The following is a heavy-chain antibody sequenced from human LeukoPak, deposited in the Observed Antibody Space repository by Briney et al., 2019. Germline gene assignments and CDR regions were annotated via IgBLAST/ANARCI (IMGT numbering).Heavy chain of an antibody. CDR3: ARGMPATAIRPYFDS. D-gene: IGHD2-2*02. J-gene: IGHJ4*02. CDR1: GFTVSNNY. CDR2: IYGSGST. Sequence: GGSLRLSCTASGFTVSNNYMTWVRRAPGKGLEGVSVIYGSGSTFYADSVKGRFTISRDSSKNTLYLQMDSLRAEDTAVYYCARGMPATAIRPYFDSWGQGTLVTVSS. V-gene: IGHV3-66*01.